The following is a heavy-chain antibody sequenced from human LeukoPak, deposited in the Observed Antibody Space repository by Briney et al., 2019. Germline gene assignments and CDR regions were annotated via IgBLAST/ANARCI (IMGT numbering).Heavy chain of an antibody. CDR3: ARHVVVVPAAIWNWFDP. Sequence: SETLSLTCTVSGGSLSTNYWSWIRQPPGKGLEWIGYIYTSGSTNYNPSLKSRVTISVDTSKNQFSLKLSSVTAADTAAYYCARHVVVVPAAIWNWFDPWGQGTLVTVSS. D-gene: IGHD2-2*02. V-gene: IGHV4-4*09. CDR2: IYTSGST. J-gene: IGHJ5*02. CDR1: GGSLSTNY.